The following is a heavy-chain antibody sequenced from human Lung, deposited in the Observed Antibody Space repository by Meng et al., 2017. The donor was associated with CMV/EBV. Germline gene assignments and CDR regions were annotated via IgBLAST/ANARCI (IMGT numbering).Heavy chain of an antibody. J-gene: IGHJ6*02. Sequence: GGPLRLSCVASGFTFSRNAMHWVRQAPGKGLEWVAFIRYDGSNKYYADSVKGRFTISRDNSKNTVYVQMNSLRAEDTAVYYCAKDRIAVVPKGGLIRPRVDYYYGMDVWGQGTTVXVSS. V-gene: IGHV3-30*02. D-gene: IGHD6-19*01. CDR1: GFTFSRNA. CDR2: IRYDGSNK. CDR3: AKDRIAVVPKGGLIRPRVDYYYGMDV.